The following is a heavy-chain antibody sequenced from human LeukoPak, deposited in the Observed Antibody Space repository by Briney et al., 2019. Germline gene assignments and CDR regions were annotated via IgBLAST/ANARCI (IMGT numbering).Heavy chain of an antibody. J-gene: IGHJ4*02. D-gene: IGHD6-19*01. CDR2: IYTSGST. CDR1: GGSISSYY. CDR3: TSGWYEYYFDY. Sequence: SETLPLTCTVSGGSISSYYWSWIRQPAGKGLEWIGRIYTSGSTNYNPSLKSRVTMSVDTSKNQFSLKLSSVAAADTAVYYCTSGWYEYYFDYWGQGTLVTVSS. V-gene: IGHV4-4*07.